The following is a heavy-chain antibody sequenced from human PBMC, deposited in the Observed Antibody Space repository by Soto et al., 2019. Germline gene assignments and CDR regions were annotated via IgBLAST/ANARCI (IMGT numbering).Heavy chain of an antibody. D-gene: IGHD3-9*01. Sequence: PSETLSLTCTVSGGSISNFYWSWIRQPPGKGLEWIGYVYYTGSTSYNPSLKRRVTFSADSSRGQFSLRLNSVTAADTAVYYCARTVLGPDLLADSFVDYYYYMDVWGLGTTVTVSS. CDR1: GGSISNFY. CDR3: ARTVLGPDLLADSFVDYYYYMDV. V-gene: IGHV4-59*08. CDR2: VYYTGST. J-gene: IGHJ6*03.